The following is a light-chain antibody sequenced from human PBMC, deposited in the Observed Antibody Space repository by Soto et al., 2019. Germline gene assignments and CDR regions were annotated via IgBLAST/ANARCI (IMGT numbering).Light chain of an antibody. CDR3: CSNAGTSTWV. Sequence: QSALTQPASVSGSPGQSITISCTGTSSDVGSYNLVSWYQLHPGKAPKLMIYEGTQRPSGVSNRFSGSKSGNTASLTISGLQAEDEADYYCCSNAGTSTWVFGGGTKLTVL. V-gene: IGLV2-23*01. CDR2: EGT. J-gene: IGLJ3*02. CDR1: SSDVGSYNL.